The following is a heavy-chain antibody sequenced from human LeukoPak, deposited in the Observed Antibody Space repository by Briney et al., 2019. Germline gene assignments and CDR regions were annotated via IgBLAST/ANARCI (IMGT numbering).Heavy chain of an antibody. V-gene: IGHV3-23*01. CDR3: ARDPLHYDFWSGSSSRGYFDY. CDR2: ISGSGGST. J-gene: IGHJ4*02. CDR1: GFTFSSYG. Sequence: GGTLRLSCAASGFTFSSYGMSWVRQAPGKGLEWVSAISGSGGSTYYADSVKGRFTISRDNSKNTLYLQMNSLRAEDTAVYYCARDPLHYDFWSGSSSRGYFDYWGQGTLVTVSS. D-gene: IGHD3-3*01.